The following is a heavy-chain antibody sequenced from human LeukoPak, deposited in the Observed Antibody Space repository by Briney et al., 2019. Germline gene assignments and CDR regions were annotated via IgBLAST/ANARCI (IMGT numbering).Heavy chain of an antibody. V-gene: IGHV3-23*01. D-gene: IGHD6-6*01. J-gene: IGHJ4*02. CDR3: AKGSSSSRPYYFDY. Sequence: PGGSLRFYCAASGFTFSSFVMIWVRQAPGKGLEGVLAISDNSVSTYYADSVKGRFTVSRDNSKNTLYLQMNSLRVEDTAVYFCAKGSSSSRPYYFDYWGQGTLVTVSS. CDR2: ISDNSVST. CDR1: GFTFSSFV.